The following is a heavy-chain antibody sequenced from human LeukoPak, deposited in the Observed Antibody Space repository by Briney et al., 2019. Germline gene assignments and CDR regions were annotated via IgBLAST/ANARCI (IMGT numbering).Heavy chain of an antibody. J-gene: IGHJ4*02. CDR2: VHLSGAS. Sequence: SETLSLTCAVSGGSILSTNWWRWVRQLPGRGLDWIGEVHLSGASNYNPSLKRRVNMSLDKSRNQLSLELTSVTAADTAIYYCARESGAFSPFGFWGQGTLVTVSS. CDR1: GGSILSTNW. V-gene: IGHV4-4*02. CDR3: ARESGAFSPFGF. D-gene: IGHD1-26*01.